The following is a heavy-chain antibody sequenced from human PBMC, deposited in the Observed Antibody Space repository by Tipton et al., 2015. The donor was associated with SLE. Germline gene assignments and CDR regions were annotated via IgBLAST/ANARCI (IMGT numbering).Heavy chain of an antibody. CDR1: GGSISSTHYY. J-gene: IGHJ3*02. CDR3: ARDDHQVVLGAFDI. Sequence: TLSLTCSFSGGSISSTHYYWGWIRQPPGKGLEWLGSVYYNGDTYYTPSLKNRVTMSIDTSRNQFSLKLHFVTAADTAVYYCARDDHQVVLGAFDIWGPGTVVTVSS. V-gene: IGHV4-39*07. D-gene: IGHD2-8*01. CDR2: VYYNGDT.